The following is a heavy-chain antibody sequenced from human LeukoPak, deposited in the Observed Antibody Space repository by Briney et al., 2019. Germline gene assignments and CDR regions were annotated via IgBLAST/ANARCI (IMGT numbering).Heavy chain of an antibody. J-gene: IGHJ4*02. Sequence: GWSLRLPCSACGFTFSSYAMHWVRPAPGREREYVSASSSNGGSTYYAASVKGIFTISRDNSKNTLYLQMSGLRAQDTAVYYCVKSGVAAVGSSWFDYWGQGTLVTVSS. CDR3: VKSGVAAVGSSWFDY. CDR2: SSSNGGST. V-gene: IGHV3-64D*06. CDR1: GFTFSSYA. D-gene: IGHD6-13*01.